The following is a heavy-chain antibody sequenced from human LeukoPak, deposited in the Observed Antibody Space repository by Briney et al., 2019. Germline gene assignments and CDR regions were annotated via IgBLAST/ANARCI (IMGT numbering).Heavy chain of an antibody. D-gene: IGHD6-13*01. Sequence: ASVKVSCKASGYTFTSYGISWVRQAPGQGLEWMGWISAYNGNTNYAQKLQGRVTMTTDTSTSTAYKELRSLRSDDTAVYYCARVPISSSWTGLGYWGQGTLVTVSS. CDR3: ARVPISSSWTGLGY. CDR2: ISAYNGNT. CDR1: GYTFTSYG. V-gene: IGHV1-18*01. J-gene: IGHJ4*02.